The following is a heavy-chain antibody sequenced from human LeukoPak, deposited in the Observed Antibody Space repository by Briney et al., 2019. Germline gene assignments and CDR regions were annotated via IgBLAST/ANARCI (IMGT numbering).Heavy chain of an antibody. CDR1: GFTVSSTY. V-gene: IGHV3-53*01. D-gene: IGHD5-18*01. CDR2: ISGGGST. CDR3: ARDRRYNYGYCFDY. J-gene: IGHJ4*02. Sequence: GGSLRLSCAASGFTVSSTYMSWVRQAPGKGLEWVSLISGGGSTYYADSVKGRFTISRDNSKNTLYLQMNSLRAEDTAVYYCARDRRYNYGYCFDYWDQGTLVTVSS.